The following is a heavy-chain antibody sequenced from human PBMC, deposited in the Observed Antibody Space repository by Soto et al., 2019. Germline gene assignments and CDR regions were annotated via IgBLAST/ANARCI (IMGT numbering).Heavy chain of an antibody. D-gene: IGHD4-17*01. J-gene: IGHJ4*02. CDR1: GGSFSGYY. Sequence: PSETLSLTCAVYGGSFSGYYWSWIRQPPGKGLEWIGEINHSGSTNYNPSLKSRVTISVDTSKNQFSLKLSSVTAADTAVYYCARGNRMTPVTNFDYWGQGTLVTVSS. CDR3: ARGNRMTPVTNFDY. CDR2: INHSGST. V-gene: IGHV4-34*01.